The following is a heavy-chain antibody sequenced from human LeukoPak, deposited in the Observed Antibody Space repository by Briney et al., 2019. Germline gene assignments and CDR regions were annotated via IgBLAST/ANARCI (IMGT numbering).Heavy chain of an antibody. CDR1: GFTFSSYV. D-gene: IGHD6-19*01. CDR3: AKHHGSSGWYVGY. Sequence: GGSLRLSCAASGFTFSSYVMSWVRQAPGKGLEWVSTVSGSDGSTHYADSVRGRFTISRDNSKNTLYLQMNSLRAEDTAVYYCAKHHGSSGWYVGYWGQGTLVTVSS. J-gene: IGHJ4*02. CDR2: VSGSDGST. V-gene: IGHV3-23*01.